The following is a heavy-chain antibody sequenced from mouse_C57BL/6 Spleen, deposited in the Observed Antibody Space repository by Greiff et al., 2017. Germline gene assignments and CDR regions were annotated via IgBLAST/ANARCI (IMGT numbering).Heavy chain of an antibody. CDR3: ARGYLHYYAMDY. V-gene: IGHV5-4*03. CDR1: GFTFSSYA. CDR2: ISDGGSYT. Sequence: EVMLVESGGGLVKPGGSLKLSCAASGFTFSSYAMSWVRQTPEKRLEWVATISDGGSYTYYPDTVKGRFTISRDNAKNNLYLQMSHLKSEDTAMYCCARGYLHYYAMDYWGQGTSVTVSS. D-gene: IGHD2-1*01. J-gene: IGHJ4*01.